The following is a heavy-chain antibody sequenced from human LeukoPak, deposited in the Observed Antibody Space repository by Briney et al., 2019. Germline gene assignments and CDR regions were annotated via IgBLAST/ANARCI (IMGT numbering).Heavy chain of an antibody. Sequence: PSETLSLTCAVSGYSISSGYYWGWIRQPPGKGLEWIGSIYHSGSTYYNPSLKSRVTISVDTSKNQFSLKLSSVTAADTAVYYCARVKVLWFGASVFDIWGQGTMVTVSS. D-gene: IGHD3-10*01. CDR3: ARVKVLWFGASVFDI. V-gene: IGHV4-38-2*01. CDR1: GYSISSGYY. J-gene: IGHJ3*02. CDR2: IYHSGST.